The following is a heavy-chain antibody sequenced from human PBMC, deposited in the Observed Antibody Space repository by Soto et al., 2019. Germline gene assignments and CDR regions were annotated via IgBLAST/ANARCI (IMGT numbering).Heavy chain of an antibody. Sequence: QVQLVQSGAEVKKPGSSVKVSCTASGGTVSSYTVSWVRQAPGQGLEWMGGIIPIFGTTNYAQKFQGRVTITADESTSTGYMEVSSLRSEDTAVYYCSISNAYGRGDFWGQGTLVTVSS. CDR2: IIPIFGTT. V-gene: IGHV1-69*01. D-gene: IGHD4-17*01. J-gene: IGHJ4*02. CDR1: GGTVSSYT. CDR3: SISNAYGRGDF.